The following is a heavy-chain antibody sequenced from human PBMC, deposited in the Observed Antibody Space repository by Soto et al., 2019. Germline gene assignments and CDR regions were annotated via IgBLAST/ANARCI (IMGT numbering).Heavy chain of an antibody. CDR3: ARHEQYYYYYYGMDV. CDR2: INPGDFDT. Sequence: LGESLKISCKASGYSFTTYWIAWVRQKPGKGLEWVGIINPGDFDTRYSPSFQGQVTISADRSSSTAYLQWTSLKAADTAIYYCARHEQYYYYYYGMDVWGQGTTVTVSS. J-gene: IGHJ6*02. CDR1: GYSFTTYW. V-gene: IGHV5-51*01.